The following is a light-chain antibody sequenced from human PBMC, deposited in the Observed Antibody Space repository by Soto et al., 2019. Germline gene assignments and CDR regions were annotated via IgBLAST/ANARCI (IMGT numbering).Light chain of an antibody. CDR2: DAS. CDR1: QSVSNY. V-gene: IGKV3-11*01. J-gene: IGKJ4*01. CDR3: QQRSSRPPLT. Sequence: EIVLTQSPATLSLSPGERATLSCRASQSVSNYLACFQQKPGQAARLLLYDASNRTTSIPARFSGSGSGTDVTLTISSLEPEDFAVYYCQQRSSRPPLTFGGGTKVEI.